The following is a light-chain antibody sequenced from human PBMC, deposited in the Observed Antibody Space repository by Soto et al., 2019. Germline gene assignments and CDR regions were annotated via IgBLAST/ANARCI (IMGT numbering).Light chain of an antibody. J-gene: IGLJ1*01. CDR1: SSDVGSYDY. Sequence: QSALTQPASVSGSPGQSIAISCTGTSSDVGSYDYVSWYQQHPDKAPKLMIYEVTQRPSGVSNRFSGSKSGNTASLTISGLQAEYEADYYCSSHTSVYTRLFGTGTKFTVL. CDR2: EVT. V-gene: IGLV2-14*01. CDR3: SSHTSVYTRL.